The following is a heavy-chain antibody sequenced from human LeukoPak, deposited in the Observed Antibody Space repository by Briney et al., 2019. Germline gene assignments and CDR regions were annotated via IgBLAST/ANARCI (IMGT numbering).Heavy chain of an antibody. CDR3: AREHPGSQLPPDY. J-gene: IGHJ4*02. D-gene: IGHD2-2*01. V-gene: IGHV3-7*01. CDR1: GFTFSSYW. CDR2: IKQDGSEK. Sequence: PGGSLRLSCAASGFTFSSYWMSWVRQAPGKGLEWVANIKQDGSEKYYVDSVKGRFTISRDNAKTSLYLQMNSLRAEDTAVYYCAREHPGSQLPPDYWGQGTLVTVSS.